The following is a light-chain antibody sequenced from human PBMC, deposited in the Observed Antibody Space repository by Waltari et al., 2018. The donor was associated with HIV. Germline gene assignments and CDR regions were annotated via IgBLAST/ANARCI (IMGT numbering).Light chain of an antibody. CDR2: GEN. V-gene: IGLV3-19*01. CDR3: DSRDTDGRLHV. J-gene: IGLJ1*01. CDR1: SLRRCS. Sequence: SSELTQDPAVSVALGQTVRITCQGDSLRRCSANWYRQKPGQAPVLVLYGENNWPYGIPDRFSGSSSGDTATLTITGAQAEDEADYYCDSRDTDGRLHVFGTGTTVTVL.